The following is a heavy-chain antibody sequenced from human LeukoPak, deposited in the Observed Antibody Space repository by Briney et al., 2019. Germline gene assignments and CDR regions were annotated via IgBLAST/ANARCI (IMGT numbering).Heavy chain of an antibody. Sequence: ASVKVSCKASGGTFSSYAISWVRQAPGQGLEWMGGIIPIFGTANYAQKYQGRVTHTADESTSTAYMELSSLRSEDTAVYYCARDALRGYSYGLTIDYWGQGTLVTVSS. CDR1: GGTFSSYA. CDR3: ARDALRGYSYGLTIDY. J-gene: IGHJ4*02. V-gene: IGHV1-69*01. D-gene: IGHD5-18*01. CDR2: IIPIFGTA.